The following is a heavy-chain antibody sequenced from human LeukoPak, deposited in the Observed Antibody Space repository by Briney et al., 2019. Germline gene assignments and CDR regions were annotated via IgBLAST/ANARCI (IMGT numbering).Heavy chain of an antibody. CDR1: GFTFSSYG. J-gene: IGHJ5*02. D-gene: IGHD6-13*01. V-gene: IGHV3-23*01. Sequence: GGTLRLSCAASGFTFSSYGMSWVRQAPGKGLEWVSAISGSGGSTYYADSVKGRFTISRDNSKNTLYLQMNSLRAEDTAVYYCAKDLKRAAGTRAGWFDPWGQGTLVTVSS. CDR3: AKDLKRAAGTRAGWFDP. CDR2: ISGSGGST.